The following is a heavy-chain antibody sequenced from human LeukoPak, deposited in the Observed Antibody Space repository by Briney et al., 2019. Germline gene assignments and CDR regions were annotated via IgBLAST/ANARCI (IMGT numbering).Heavy chain of an antibody. CDR2: IGASGEST. Sequence: GGSLRLSCAASGYTFSVAAMTWVRQAPGKGLEWVSLIGASGESTYYADSVKGRFTISRDNSKNTLSLQMNSLRVEDTAMYFCAKDIQLSTWGLGTMVTVSS. D-gene: IGHD5-24*01. CDR1: GYTFSVAA. CDR3: AKDIQLST. V-gene: IGHV3-23*01. J-gene: IGHJ3*01.